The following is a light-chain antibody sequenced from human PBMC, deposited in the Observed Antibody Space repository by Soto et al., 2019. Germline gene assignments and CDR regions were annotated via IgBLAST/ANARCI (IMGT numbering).Light chain of an antibody. CDR3: QQYAYWPET. CDR1: QSVSSN. J-gene: IGKJ1*01. V-gene: IGKV3D-15*01. CDR2: YSS. Sequence: IVLTQSPATLSVSPGERATLSCRASQSVSSNLAWYQQKPGQAPRLLIHYSSTRATDIPARFSGSGSGTNFTLAISSLHSEDFAVYYCQQYAYWPETFGQGTKVDIK.